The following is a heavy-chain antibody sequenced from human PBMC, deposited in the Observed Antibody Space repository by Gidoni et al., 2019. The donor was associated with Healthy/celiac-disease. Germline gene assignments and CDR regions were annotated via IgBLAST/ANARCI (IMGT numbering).Heavy chain of an antibody. J-gene: IGHJ5*02. Sequence: EVQLVESGGGLVQPGGSLRLPCAASGFTFSSYWMHWVRQAPGKGLVWVSRINSDGSSTSYADSVKGRFTISRDNAKNTLYLQMNSLRAEDTAVYYCARGRLQNNWFDPWGQGTLVTVSS. CDR1: GFTFSSYW. CDR2: INSDGSST. D-gene: IGHD4-4*01. V-gene: IGHV3-74*01. CDR3: ARGRLQNNWFDP.